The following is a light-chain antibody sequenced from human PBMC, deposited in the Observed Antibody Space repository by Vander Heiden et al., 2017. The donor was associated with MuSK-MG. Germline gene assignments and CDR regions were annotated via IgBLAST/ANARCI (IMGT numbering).Light chain of an antibody. Sequence: QSALTQPASVSGSPGQSITIPCTGTRSDVGGYNYVSWYQQHPGKAPKLMIYDVSNRPSGVSNRFSGSKSGNTASLTISGLQAEDEADYYCSSYTSSSTPRVFGGGTKLTVL. V-gene: IGLV2-14*01. CDR3: SSYTSSSTPRV. CDR1: RSDVGGYNY. J-gene: IGLJ3*02. CDR2: DVS.